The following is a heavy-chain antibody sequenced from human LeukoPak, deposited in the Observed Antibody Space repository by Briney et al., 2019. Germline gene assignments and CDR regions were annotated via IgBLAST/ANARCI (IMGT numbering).Heavy chain of an antibody. CDR1: GGSISSYY. V-gene: IGHV4-59*01. J-gene: IGHJ3*02. D-gene: IGHD1-1*01. CDR3: ARDSRTTTAFDI. CDR2: VYYSGST. Sequence: SETLSLTCTVSGGSISSYYWSWIRPPPGKGLEWIGYVYYSGSTNYNPSLKSRVSISVDTSKNQFSLKLSSVTAADTAVYHCARDSRTTTAFDIWGQGTMVTVSS.